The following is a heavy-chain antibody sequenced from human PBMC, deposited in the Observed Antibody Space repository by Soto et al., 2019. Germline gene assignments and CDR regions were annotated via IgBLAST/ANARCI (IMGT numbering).Heavy chain of an antibody. CDR1: GFTFSSYW. CDR3: ATDTYCPATCYRGHGN. CDR2: MNQHGSDI. J-gene: IGHJ4*02. V-gene: IGHV3-7*03. Sequence: EVQLVESGGDLVQPGGSLRLSCAASGFTFSSYWMAWVRQSPGKGLEWVVSMNQHGSDIQYVDSVRGRFTISRDNARNLLYLQMNNLRVEDTAIYYCATDTYCPATCYRGHGNWGEGTLVTVSS. D-gene: IGHD2-8*02.